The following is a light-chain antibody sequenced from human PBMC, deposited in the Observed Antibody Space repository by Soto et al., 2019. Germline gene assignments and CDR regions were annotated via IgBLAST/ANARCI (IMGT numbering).Light chain of an antibody. J-gene: IGLJ2*01. Sequence: QSALTQPPSVSGSPGQSVTISCTGTSSDIGSYNRVSWYQQPPGTAPKLMNYDVSNRPSGVPDRFSGSKSGNTASLTISGLQAEDEADYYCSSYTTSSVFFGGGTKLTVL. CDR2: DVS. CDR3: SSYTTSSVF. V-gene: IGLV2-18*02. CDR1: SSDIGSYNR.